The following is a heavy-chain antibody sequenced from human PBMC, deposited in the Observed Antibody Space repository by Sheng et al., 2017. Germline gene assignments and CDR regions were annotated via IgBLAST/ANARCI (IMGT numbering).Heavy chain of an antibody. CDR2: IYYSGST. CDR3: ARGPDEYSTTRTWFDP. J-gene: IGHJ5*02. Sequence: QLQLQESGPGLVKPSETLSLTCTVSGGSISSSSYYWGWIRQPPGKGLEWIGSIYYSGSTYYNPSLKSRVTISVDTSKNQFSLKLSSVTSADTAVYYCARGPDEYSTTRTWFDPWGQGTLVTVSS. CDR1: GGSISSSSYY. V-gene: IGHV4-39*07. D-gene: IGHD6-6*01.